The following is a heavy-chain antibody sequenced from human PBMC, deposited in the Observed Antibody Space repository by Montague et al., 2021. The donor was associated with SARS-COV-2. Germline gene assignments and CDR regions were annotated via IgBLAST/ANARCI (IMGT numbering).Heavy chain of an antibody. CDR1: GGSFSTTINY. Sequence: SETLSLTCTLSGGSFSTTINYWNWIRQPPGKGLEWIGTIYYTETTYYNPAPISGTTYYSPSLKSRVTIFADTSRNQVFLNLRSVTATDTAVYYCSKGGGIGVSDSRGQGTLVTVSS. CDR3: SKGGGIGVSDS. D-gene: IGHD6-19*01. J-gene: IGHJ4*02. CDR2: IYYTETTYYNPAPISGTT. V-gene: IGHV4-39*01.